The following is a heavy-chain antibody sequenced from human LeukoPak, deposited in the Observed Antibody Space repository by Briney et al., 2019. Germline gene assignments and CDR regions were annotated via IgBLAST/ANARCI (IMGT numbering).Heavy chain of an antibody. J-gene: IGHJ4*02. D-gene: IGHD3-10*01. V-gene: IGHV3-23*01. Sequence: GGSLRLSCGASGFIFSKYAMSWVRQAPGKGLEWVSAISGSGVYTCYADSVKGRFTISRDNSKNTLYLQMNSLRAEDTAVYYCAKELPEGFGELLPLLDYWGQGTLVTVSS. CDR2: ISGSGVYT. CDR3: AKELPEGFGELLPLLDY. CDR1: GFIFSKYA.